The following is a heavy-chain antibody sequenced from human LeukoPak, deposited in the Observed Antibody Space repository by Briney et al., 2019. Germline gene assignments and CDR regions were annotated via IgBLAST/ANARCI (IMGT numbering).Heavy chain of an antibody. V-gene: IGHV4-30-4*01. D-gene: IGHD3-22*01. CDR1: GGSLSRGDCY. J-gene: IGHJ4*02. CDR3: ARHFYDSSGYYYFDY. Sequence: SETLSLTYTVSGGSLSRGDCYWSWVRQPPGKGLEYIGYIYYNGDIYYNPSLRSRTIISIDTSKNQFSLKLNSVTAADTAVYYCARHFYDSSGYYYFDYWGQGTLVTVSS. CDR2: IYYNGDI.